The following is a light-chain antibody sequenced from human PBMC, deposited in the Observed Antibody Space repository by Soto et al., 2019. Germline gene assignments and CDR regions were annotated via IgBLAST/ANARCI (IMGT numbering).Light chain of an antibody. CDR2: GAS. CDR3: QQDGSSPPFT. J-gene: IGKJ2*01. V-gene: IGKV3-20*01. CDR1: QSVSSSY. Sequence: EIVLTQSPGTLSLSPGERATLSCRASQSVSSSYLAWYQQKPGQAPRLLIYGASSRATGIPDRFSGSGSGTYFTLTISRLEPEDFAVYYCQQDGSSPPFTFGPGTKLEIK.